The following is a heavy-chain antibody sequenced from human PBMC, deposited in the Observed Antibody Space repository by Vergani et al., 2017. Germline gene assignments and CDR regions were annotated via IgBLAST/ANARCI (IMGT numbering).Heavy chain of an antibody. CDR2: INPNSGGT. D-gene: IGHD1-1*01. Sequence: QVQLVQSGAEVKKPGASVKVSCKASGYTFTGYYMHWVRQAPGQGLEWMGWINPNSGGTNYAQKFQGRVTMTRDTSISTAYMELSRLRSDDTAVYYCAKVAHCSLANCPPDYWCQRALVTVSS. CDR3: AKVAHCSLANCPPDY. J-gene: IGHJ4*02. CDR1: GYTFTGYY. V-gene: IGHV1-2*02.